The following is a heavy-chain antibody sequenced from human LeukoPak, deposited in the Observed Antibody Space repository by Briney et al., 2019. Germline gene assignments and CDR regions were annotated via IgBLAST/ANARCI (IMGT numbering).Heavy chain of an antibody. Sequence: SETLSLTCAVYGGSFSGYYWSWIRQPPGKGLEWIGEINHSGSTNYNPSLKSRVAISVDTSKNQLSLNLSSVTAADTAVYYCARTTGSISKSYYPGYWGQGTLVTVSS. CDR1: GGSFSGYY. CDR2: INHSGST. J-gene: IGHJ4*02. D-gene: IGHD4-17*01. V-gene: IGHV4-34*01. CDR3: ARTTGSISKSYYPGY.